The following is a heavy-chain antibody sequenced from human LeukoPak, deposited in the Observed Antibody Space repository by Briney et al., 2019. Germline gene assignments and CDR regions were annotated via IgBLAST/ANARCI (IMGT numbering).Heavy chain of an antibody. D-gene: IGHD2-21*02. CDR1: GLTFSSYA. CDR2: ISGSGGST. V-gene: IGHV3-23*01. CDR3: AKDLGGGDGLFQH. J-gene: IGHJ1*01. Sequence: GGSLRLSCAASGLTFSSYAMSWVRQAPGKGLEWVSAISGSGGSTYYADSVKGRFTISRDNSKNTLYLQMNSLRAEDTAVYYCAKDLGGGDGLFQHWGQGTLVTVSS.